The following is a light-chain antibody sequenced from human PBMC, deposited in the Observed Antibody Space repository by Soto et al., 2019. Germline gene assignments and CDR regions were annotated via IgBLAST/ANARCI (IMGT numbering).Light chain of an antibody. J-gene: IGKJ4*01. V-gene: IGKV3-15*01. Sequence: EIVMTQSPVTLSVSPGERVTLSCRSSQSISSHLAWYQQKPGQSPRILIYVASTRATGFPARFSGSGSGTEFTLTISSLQSEDSGVYYCEQYHQWPVTFGGGTKVEIK. CDR3: EQYHQWPVT. CDR1: QSISSH. CDR2: VAS.